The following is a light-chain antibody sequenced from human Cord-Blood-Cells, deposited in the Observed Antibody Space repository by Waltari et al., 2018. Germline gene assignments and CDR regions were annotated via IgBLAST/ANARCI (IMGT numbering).Light chain of an antibody. CDR1: QSVSSY. J-gene: IGKJ4*01. CDR2: DAS. Sequence: EIVLTQSPAPLSLSPGERATLSCRPSQSVSSYLAWYQQKPGQAPRLLSYDASNRATGIPARFSGSGSGTDFTLTISSLEPEDFAVYYCQQRSNWPPLTFGGGTKVEIK. CDR3: QQRSNWPPLT. V-gene: IGKV3-11*01.